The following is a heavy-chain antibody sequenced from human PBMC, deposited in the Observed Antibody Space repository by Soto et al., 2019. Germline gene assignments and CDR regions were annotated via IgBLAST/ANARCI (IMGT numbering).Heavy chain of an antibody. V-gene: IGHV3-23*04. CDR3: ARRSSGWYFDY. Sequence: EVQLVESGGGLVQPGGSLRLSCAASGFTFSSYAMNWVRQAPGKGLEWVSVISGSGDSTYYADYVKGRFTISRDNSKNTLYLQMNSLTAEDTAVYYCARRSSGWYFDYWGQGTLVTVSS. D-gene: IGHD6-19*01. J-gene: IGHJ4*02. CDR1: GFTFSSYA. CDR2: ISGSGDST.